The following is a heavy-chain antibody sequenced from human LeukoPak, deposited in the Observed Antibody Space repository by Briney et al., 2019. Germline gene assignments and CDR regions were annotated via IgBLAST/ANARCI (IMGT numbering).Heavy chain of an antibody. J-gene: IGHJ4*02. CDR1: GYTFTHYG. Sequence: GGSLRLSCVISGYTFTHYGFHWVRQAPGKALEWVAYISYNGNNKYEDSVKGRSTIARDNAKNSVYLEMNSLRADDTAVYYCARSARLMKGVVEVTALDDWGQGTLVTVSS. V-gene: IGHV3-30*03. D-gene: IGHD3-3*01. CDR3: ARSARLMKGVVEVTALDD. CDR2: ISYNGNN.